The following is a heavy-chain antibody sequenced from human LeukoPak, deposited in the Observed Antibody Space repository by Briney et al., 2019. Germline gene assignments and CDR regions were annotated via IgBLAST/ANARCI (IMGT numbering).Heavy chain of an antibody. J-gene: IGHJ6*03. D-gene: IGHD2-15*01. CDR1: GYTFTNYG. Sequence: ASVKVSCKASGYTFTNYGIYWVRQAPGQGLEWVAWISANNGNTNYAQKLQGRVTVTTDTSTSTAYMELRSLRSDDTAIYYCARAEGVVVAAHIDVWGKGTTVTVSS. CDR2: ISANNGNT. V-gene: IGHV1-18*01. CDR3: ARAEGVVVAAHIDV.